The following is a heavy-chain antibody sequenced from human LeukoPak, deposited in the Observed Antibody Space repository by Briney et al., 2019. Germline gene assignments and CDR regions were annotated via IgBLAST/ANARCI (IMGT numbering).Heavy chain of an antibody. V-gene: IGHV3-23*01. D-gene: IGHD3-22*01. Sequence: GGSLRLSCAASGFTFSSYAMSWVRQAPGKGLEWVSAISGSGGSTYYADSVKGRFTISRDNSKNTLYLQMNSLRAEDTAVYYCAKRGHHYYDSSGPVWRPPWWFDPWGQGTLVTVSS. CDR3: AKRGHHYYDSSGPVWRPPWWFDP. CDR2: ISGSGGST. J-gene: IGHJ5*02. CDR1: GFTFSSYA.